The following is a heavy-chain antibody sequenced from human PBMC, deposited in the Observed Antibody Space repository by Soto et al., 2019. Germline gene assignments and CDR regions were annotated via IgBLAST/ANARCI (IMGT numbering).Heavy chain of an antibody. CDR1: GGTFSSYA. D-gene: IGHD3-10*01. CDR3: ARGGVRGPMADYYYGMDV. J-gene: IGHJ6*02. CDR2: IIPIYGTT. V-gene: IGHV1-69*05. Sequence: SVKVSCKASGGTFSSYAISWVRQAPGQGLEWMGGIIPIYGTTNYAQKFQGRVTMTTDTSTSTAYMELRSLRSDDTAVYYCARGGVRGPMADYYYGMDVWGQGTTVTVSS.